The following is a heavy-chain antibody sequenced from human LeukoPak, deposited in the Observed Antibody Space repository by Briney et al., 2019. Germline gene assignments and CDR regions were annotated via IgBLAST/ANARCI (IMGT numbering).Heavy chain of an antibody. CDR2: IIPILGIA. V-gene: IGHV1-69*04. CDR1: GGTFSSYA. J-gene: IGHJ6*02. CDR3: ARDPVSPDGYNSYYYYGMDV. Sequence: ASVKVSCKASGGTFSSYAISWVRQAPGQGLEWMGRIIPILGIANYAQKFQGRVTITADKSTSTAYMELSSLRSEDTAVYYCARDPVSPDGYNSYYYYGMDVWGQGTTVTVS. D-gene: IGHD5-24*01.